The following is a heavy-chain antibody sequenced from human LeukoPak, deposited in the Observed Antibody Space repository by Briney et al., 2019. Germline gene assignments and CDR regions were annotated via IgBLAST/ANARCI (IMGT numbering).Heavy chain of an antibody. V-gene: IGHV4-34*01. J-gene: IGHJ4*02. Sequence: PSETLSLTCAVYGGSFSGYYWSWIRQPPGKGLEWIGEINHSGSTNYNPSLKSRVTISVDTSKNQFSLKLSSVTAADTAVYYCASRYCSSTSCPIGYWGQGTLVTVSS. CDR3: ASRYCSSTSCPIGY. CDR1: GGSFSGYY. CDR2: INHSGST. D-gene: IGHD2-2*01.